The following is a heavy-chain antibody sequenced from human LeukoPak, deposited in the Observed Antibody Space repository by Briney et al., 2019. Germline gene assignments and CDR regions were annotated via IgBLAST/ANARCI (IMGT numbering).Heavy chain of an antibody. CDR2: ISNDGSNE. V-gene: IGHV3-30*18. J-gene: IGHJ4*02. CDR1: GFTFSSYG. Sequence: GGSLRISCAASGFTFSSYGMHWVRQAPGKGLEWVAVISNDGSNEYYADSVKGRFTISRDNSKNTLYLQMNSLRAEDTAVYYCAKEREWFGELPLGYWGQGTLVTVSS. CDR3: AKEREWFGELPLGY. D-gene: IGHD3-10*01.